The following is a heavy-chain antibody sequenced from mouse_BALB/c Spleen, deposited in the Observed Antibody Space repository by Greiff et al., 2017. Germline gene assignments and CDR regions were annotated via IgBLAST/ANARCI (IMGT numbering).Heavy chain of an antibody. Sequence: EVQRVESGGGLVKPGGSLKLSCAASGFTFSSYAMSWVRQTPEKRLEWVATISDGGSYTYYPDSVKGRFTISRDNAKNNLYLQMSSLKSEDTAMYYCARGVRRFYYAMDYWGQGTSVTVSS. CDR1: GFTFSSYA. J-gene: IGHJ4*01. CDR3: ARGVRRFYYAMDY. CDR2: ISDGGSYT. D-gene: IGHD5-1*01. V-gene: IGHV5-4*01.